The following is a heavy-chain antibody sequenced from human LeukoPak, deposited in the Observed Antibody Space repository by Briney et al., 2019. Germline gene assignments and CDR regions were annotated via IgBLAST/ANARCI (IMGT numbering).Heavy chain of an antibody. J-gene: IGHJ6*02. V-gene: IGHV1-69*13. D-gene: IGHD6-13*01. CDR2: IIPIFGTA. CDR1: GGTFISYA. Sequence: SVTVSCKASGGTFISYAISWVRQAPGQGLEWMGGIIPIFGTANYAQKFQGRVTITADESTSTAYMELSSLRSEDTAVYYCARDREQQLVGTHYYYYGMDVWGQGTTVTVSS. CDR3: ARDREQQLVGTHYYYYGMDV.